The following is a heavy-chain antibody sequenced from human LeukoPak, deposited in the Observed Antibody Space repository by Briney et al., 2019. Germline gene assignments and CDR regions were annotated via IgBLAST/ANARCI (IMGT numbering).Heavy chain of an antibody. Sequence: GASVKVSCKASGYTFTSYGISWVRQAPGQGLEWMGWISAYNGNTNYAQKLQGRVTMTTDTSTSTAYMELRSLRSDDTAVYYCARDPTVAHYGGDCQTGFDYWGQGTLVTVSS. CDR1: GYTFTSYG. J-gene: IGHJ4*02. D-gene: IGHD2-21*02. V-gene: IGHV1-18*01. CDR2: ISAYNGNT. CDR3: ARDPTVAHYGGDCQTGFDY.